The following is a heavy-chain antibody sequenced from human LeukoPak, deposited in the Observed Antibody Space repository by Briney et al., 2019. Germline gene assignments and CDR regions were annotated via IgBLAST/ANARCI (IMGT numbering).Heavy chain of an antibody. V-gene: IGHV4-30-4*07. CDR1: GGSISSGGYS. CDR2: IYYSGST. CDR3: ARGIAVAGSYFDY. Sequence: SETLSLTCAVSGGSISSGGYSWSWIRQPPGKGLEWIGYIYYSGSTYYNPSLKSRVTISVDTSKNQFSLKLSSVTAADTAVYYCARGIAVAGSYFDYWGQGTLVTVSS. D-gene: IGHD6-19*01. J-gene: IGHJ4*02.